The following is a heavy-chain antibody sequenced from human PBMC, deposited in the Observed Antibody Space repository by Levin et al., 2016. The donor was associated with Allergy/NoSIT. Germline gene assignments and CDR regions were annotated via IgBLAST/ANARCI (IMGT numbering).Heavy chain of an antibody. V-gene: IGHV4-30-2*01. CDR3: ARSKNPYGSRTNWFDP. J-gene: IGHJ5*02. CDR2: MYQTGST. Sequence: WIRQPPGKALEWIGYMYQTGSTSYNPTLKNRVLISVDWSTNQFFLNLTSVTAADTARYYCARSKNPYGSRTNWFDPWGQGTLVTVSS. D-gene: IGHD3-10*01.